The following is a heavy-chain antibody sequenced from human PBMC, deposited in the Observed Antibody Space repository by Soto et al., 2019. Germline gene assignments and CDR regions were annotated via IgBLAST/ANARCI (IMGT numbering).Heavy chain of an antibody. CDR1: GAAISSGGKS. CDR2: IYHTGST. CDR3: ARGGYSGYDFNFDH. V-gene: IGHV4-30-2*01. D-gene: IGHD5-12*01. J-gene: IGHJ4*02. Sequence: SETLSRTCPVSGAAISSGGKSWHWLRRPPGKALEWIGYIYHTGSTYYNPSLKSRVSMSASRSKNQISLRLRSVSAADTAEYYCARGGYSGYDFNFDHWGQGTQVTVSS.